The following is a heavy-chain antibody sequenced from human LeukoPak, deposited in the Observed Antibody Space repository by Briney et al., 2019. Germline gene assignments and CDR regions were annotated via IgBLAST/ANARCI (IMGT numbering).Heavy chain of an antibody. J-gene: IGHJ6*02. Sequence: GGSLRLSCAASGFTFSSYGMHWVRQAPGKGLEWVAVIWYDGSNKYYADSVKGRFTISRDNSKNTLYLQMNSLRAEDTAAYYCARGIYFDPPVYTYYYYGMDVWGQGTTVTVSS. CDR3: ARGIYFDPPVYTYYYYGMDV. CDR2: IWYDGSNK. D-gene: IGHD3-9*01. V-gene: IGHV3-33*01. CDR1: GFTFSSYG.